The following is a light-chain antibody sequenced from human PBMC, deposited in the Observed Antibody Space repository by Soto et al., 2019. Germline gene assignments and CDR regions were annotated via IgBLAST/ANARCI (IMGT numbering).Light chain of an antibody. V-gene: IGLV1-40*01. J-gene: IGLJ3*02. CDR3: QSYDSSLSASV. CDR2: GNS. CDR1: RSNIGAGYD. Sequence: QSVLTQPPSVSGAPGQRVTISCTGSRSNIGAGYDVHWYQQVPGTAPKLLIYGNSNRPSGVPDRFSGSKSGTSASLAITGLQAEDEADFYCQSYDSSLSASVFGGGTKLTVL.